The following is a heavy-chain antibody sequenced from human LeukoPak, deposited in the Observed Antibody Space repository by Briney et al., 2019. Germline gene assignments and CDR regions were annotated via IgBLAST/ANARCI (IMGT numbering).Heavy chain of an antibody. CDR3: AGGFSGFREFDY. V-gene: IGHV4-34*01. D-gene: IGHD1-14*01. CDR1: GGSFSGYS. CDR2: INYTGDTATGTT. J-gene: IGHJ4*02. Sequence: PSETLSLTCGVYGGSFSGYSWNWIRQSPGKGLEWIADINYTGDTATGTTNYSPSLGSRVTISVDMSKNQFSLHLRSVTAADTGVYYCAGGFSGFREFDYWGQGTLVTVSS.